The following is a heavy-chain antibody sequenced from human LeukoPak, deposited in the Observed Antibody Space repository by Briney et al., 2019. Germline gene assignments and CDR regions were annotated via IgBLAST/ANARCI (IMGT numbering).Heavy chain of an antibody. J-gene: IGHJ4*02. CDR3: AKSPRGDYGGNFDY. CDR2: ISWNSGSI. CDR1: GFTFDDYA. V-gene: IGHV3-9*01. D-gene: IGHD4-23*01. Sequence: GGSLRLSCAASGFTFDDYAMHWVRHAPGKGLEWVSGISWNSGSISYADSVKGRFTISRDNAKNSLYLQMNSLRAEDTALYYCAKSPRGDYGGNFDYWGQGTLVTVSS.